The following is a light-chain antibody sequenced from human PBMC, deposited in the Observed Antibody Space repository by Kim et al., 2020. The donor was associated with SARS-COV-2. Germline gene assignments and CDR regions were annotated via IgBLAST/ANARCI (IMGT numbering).Light chain of an antibody. J-gene: IGLJ1*01. Sequence: QSALTQPPSASGSPGQSVTISCSGTSSDFGGFNHVSWYQQHPGKAPKLIIYEVIKRPSGVPDRFSGSKSGNTASLTVSGLQAGDEADYYCTTHGGYNYVFGTGTRVTVL. CDR2: EVI. CDR1: SSDFGGFNH. CDR3: TTHGGYNYV. V-gene: IGLV2-8*01.